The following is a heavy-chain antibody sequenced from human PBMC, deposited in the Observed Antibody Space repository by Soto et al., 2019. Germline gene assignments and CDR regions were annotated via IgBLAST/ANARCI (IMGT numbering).Heavy chain of an antibody. D-gene: IGHD3-10*01. CDR3: ARDSFDSGSRFLVY. CDR1: GGSFSGYY. V-gene: IGHV4-34*01. Sequence: SDTLSLTCAVYGGSFSGYYWSWIRQPPGNGLEWIGEINHSGSTNYNPSLKSRVTISVDTTKNQFSLNLISVTAADTAVYYCARDSFDSGSRFLVYWCQGTLYTVSS. J-gene: IGHJ4*02. CDR2: INHSGST.